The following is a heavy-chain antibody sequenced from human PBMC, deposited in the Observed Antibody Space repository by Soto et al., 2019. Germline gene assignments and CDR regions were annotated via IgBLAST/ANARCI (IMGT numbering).Heavy chain of an antibody. J-gene: IGHJ6*02. CDR2: IYPGDSDT. Sequence: ESLKISCKGSGYSFTSYWIGWVRQMPGKGLEWMGIIYPGDSDTRYSPSFQGQVTISADKSISTAYLQWSSLKASDTAMYYCARGALLEYSRPSYYGMDVWGQGTRVTVSS. CDR3: ARGALLEYSRPSYYGMDV. V-gene: IGHV5-51*01. D-gene: IGHD6-6*01. CDR1: GYSFTSYW.